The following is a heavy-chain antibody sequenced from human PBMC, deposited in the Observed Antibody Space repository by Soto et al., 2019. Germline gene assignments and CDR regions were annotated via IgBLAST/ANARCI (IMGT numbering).Heavy chain of an antibody. CDR2: IYYSGST. CDR1: GGSISSYY. Sequence: LSLTCTVSGGSISSYYWSWIRQPPGKGLEWIGYIYYSGSTNYNPSLKSRVTISVDTSKNQFSLKLSSVTAADTAVYYCARDYDSSGYYHYWGQGTLVTVSS. J-gene: IGHJ4*02. CDR3: ARDYDSSGYYHY. V-gene: IGHV4-59*01. D-gene: IGHD3-22*01.